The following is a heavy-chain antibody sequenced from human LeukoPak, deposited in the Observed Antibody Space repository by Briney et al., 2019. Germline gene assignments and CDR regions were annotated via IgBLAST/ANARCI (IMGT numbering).Heavy chain of an antibody. CDR3: ARDSKGYCSGGSCYLDY. CDR2: IYYSGST. J-gene: IGHJ4*02. V-gene: IGHV4-31*03. Sequence: SQTLSLTCTVSGGSISSGGYYWRWIRQHPGKGLEWIGYIYYSGSTYYNPSLKSRVTISVDTSKNQFSLKLSSVTAADTAVYYCARDSKGYCSGGSCYLDYWGQGTLVTVSS. D-gene: IGHD2-15*01. CDR1: GGSISSGGYY.